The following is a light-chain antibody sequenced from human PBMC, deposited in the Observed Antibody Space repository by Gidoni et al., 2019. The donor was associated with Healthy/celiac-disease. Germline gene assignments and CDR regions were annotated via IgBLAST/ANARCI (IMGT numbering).Light chain of an antibody. CDR1: SLRSYY. CDR2: GKN. V-gene: IGLV3-19*01. Sequence: LGQTVRITCQGDSLRSYYASWYQQKPGQAPVLVIYGKNNRPSGIPDRFSGSSSGNTASLTITGAQAEDEADYYCNSRDSSGNHLVFGGGTKLTVL. CDR3: NSRDSSGNHLV. J-gene: IGLJ2*01.